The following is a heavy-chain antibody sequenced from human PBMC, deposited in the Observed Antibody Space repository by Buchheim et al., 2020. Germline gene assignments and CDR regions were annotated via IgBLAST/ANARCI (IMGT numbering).Heavy chain of an antibody. V-gene: IGHV3-21*01. CDR2: ISSSSSYI. CDR3: ARDSSGWFYYYYGMDV. D-gene: IGHD6-19*01. Sequence: EVQLVESGGGLVKPGGSLRLSCAASGFTFSSYSMNWVRQAPGKGLEWVSSISSSSSYIYYADSVKGRFTISRDNAKNSLYLQMNSLRAEDTAVYYCARDSSGWFYYYYGMDVWGQGTT. CDR1: GFTFSSYS. J-gene: IGHJ6*02.